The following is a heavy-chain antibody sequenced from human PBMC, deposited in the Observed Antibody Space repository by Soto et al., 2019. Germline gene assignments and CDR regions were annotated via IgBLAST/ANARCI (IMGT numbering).Heavy chain of an antibody. V-gene: IGHV5-51*01. J-gene: IGHJ5*02. CDR1: GYSFTIYW. Sequence: GESLKISCKGSGYSFTIYWIGWVRQMPGKGLEWMGIIYPGDSDTRYSPSFQGQVTISADKSISTAYLQWSSLKASDTAMYYCAIHFNSSSPLEAFDPWGQGTLVTVSS. D-gene: IGHD6-13*01. CDR2: IYPGDSDT. CDR3: AIHFNSSSPLEAFDP.